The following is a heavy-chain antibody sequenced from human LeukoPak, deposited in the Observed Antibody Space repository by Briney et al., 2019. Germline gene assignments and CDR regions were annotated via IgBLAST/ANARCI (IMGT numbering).Heavy chain of an antibody. CDR2: INPNSGGT. CDR3: ATEAYCGGDCSLYYFDY. Sequence: ASVKVSCKASGYTFTGYYMHWVRQAPGQGLEWMGWINPNSGGTNHAQKFQGKVTMTRDTSISTAYMELSRLRSDDTAVYYCATEAYCGGDCSLYYFDYWGQGTLVTVSS. J-gene: IGHJ4*02. V-gene: IGHV1-2*02. D-gene: IGHD2-21*02. CDR1: GYTFTGYY.